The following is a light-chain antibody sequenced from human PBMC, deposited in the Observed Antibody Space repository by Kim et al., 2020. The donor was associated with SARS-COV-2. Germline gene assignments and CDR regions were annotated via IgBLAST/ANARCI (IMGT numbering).Light chain of an antibody. CDR3: QEYDRSQFT. CDR1: QSVSNSY. Sequence: EIVLTQSPGTLSLSPGERATLSCRASQSVSNSYIAWYQQRPGQAPRLLIDGEFNRATGIPDRFSGSGSGPDFTLTISRVEPEDSAVYYCQEYDRSQFTFGPGTKVDIK. CDR2: GEF. J-gene: IGKJ3*01. V-gene: IGKV3-20*01.